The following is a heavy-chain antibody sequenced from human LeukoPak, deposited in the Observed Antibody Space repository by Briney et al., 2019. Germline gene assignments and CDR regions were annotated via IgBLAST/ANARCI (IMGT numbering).Heavy chain of an antibody. CDR3: ARVLATVTTYGGGFDI. D-gene: IGHD4-17*01. CDR2: IRSTSSYI. Sequence: GGSLRLSCAASGFTFSSYTMNWVRQAPGKGLEWVSSIRSTSSYIYYADSVKGRFTISRDNAKNSLYLQMNSLRAEDTAVYYCARVLATVTTYGGGFDIWGQGTMVIVSS. J-gene: IGHJ3*02. CDR1: GFTFSSYT. V-gene: IGHV3-21*01.